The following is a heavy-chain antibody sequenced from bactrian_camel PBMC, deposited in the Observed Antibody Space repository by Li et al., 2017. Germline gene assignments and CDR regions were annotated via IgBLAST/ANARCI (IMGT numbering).Heavy chain of an antibody. CDR1: VSAVSHYC. CDR3: AADTVRGDYCYAPRY. CDR2: IWVSVGST. V-gene: IGHV3-3*01. J-gene: IGHJ4*01. D-gene: IGHD2*01. Sequence: QVQLVESGGGSVQAGGSLRLSCAASVSAVSHYCMAWFRQAPGKEREGVAGIWVSVGSTYYSDSVKGRFTVSRDNAKKTVYLQMNSPKPEDTAMYYCAADTVRGDYCYAPRYWGQGTQVTVS.